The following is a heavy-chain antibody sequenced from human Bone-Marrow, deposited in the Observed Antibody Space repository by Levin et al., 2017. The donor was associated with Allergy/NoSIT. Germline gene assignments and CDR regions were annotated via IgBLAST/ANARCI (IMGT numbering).Heavy chain of an antibody. CDR3: ARGRDYYYYMDV. V-gene: IGHV1-8*01. CDR2: INPNSGNT. CDR1: GYTFTSYN. J-gene: IGHJ6*03. Sequence: GGSLRLSCKTSGYTFTSYNVYWVRQATGQGLEWMGYINPNSGNTGYAQKFQGRVTMTRNSSITTAYMELSGLRSEDTAMYYCARGRDYYYYMDVWGKGTTVTVSS.